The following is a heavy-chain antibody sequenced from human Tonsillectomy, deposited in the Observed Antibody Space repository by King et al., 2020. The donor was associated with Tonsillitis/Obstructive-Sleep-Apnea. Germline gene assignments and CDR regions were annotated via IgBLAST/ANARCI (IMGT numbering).Heavy chain of an antibody. J-gene: IGHJ4*02. D-gene: IGHD1-26*01. CDR1: GFTFSSYG. V-gene: IGHV3-30*18. Sequence: VQLVESGGGVVQPGRSLRLSCAASGFTFSSYGMHWVRQAPGKGLEWVAVISYDGSNKYYADSVKGRFTISRDNSKNTLYLQMNSLRAEDTAVYYCAKDSGGSYYSGAVYWGQGTLVTVSS. CDR2: ISYDGSNK. CDR3: AKDSGGSYYSGAVY.